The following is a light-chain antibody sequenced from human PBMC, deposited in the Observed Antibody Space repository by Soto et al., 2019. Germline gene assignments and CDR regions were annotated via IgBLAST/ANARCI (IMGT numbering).Light chain of an antibody. CDR3: QQYFSSPLMYT. Sequence: EIVLTQSPGTLSLSPGERATLSCRASQSVSSSYLAWYQQKPGQAPRLLIYGASSRATGIPDRFSGSGSGTAFTLTIIRREPDDFAVYYCQQYFSSPLMYTFGQGTKLEIK. CDR2: GAS. J-gene: IGKJ2*01. CDR1: QSVSSSY. V-gene: IGKV3-20*01.